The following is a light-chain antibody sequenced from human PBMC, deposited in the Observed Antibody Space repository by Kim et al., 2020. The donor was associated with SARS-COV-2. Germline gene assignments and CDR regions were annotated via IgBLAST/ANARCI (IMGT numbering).Light chain of an antibody. CDR1: NSNIGVNY. CDR3: AACDDRMNLV. J-gene: IGLJ2*01. V-gene: IGLV1-47*01. CDR2: KNN. Sequence: QSVLTQPPSASGTPGQRVTISCSGANSNIGVNYAYCYQQLPGTAPNLLIYKNNQRPSGVTDRFSGSTSATSAPLVIRGLRSEDEAEYFCAACDDRMNLVFGGGTKVTVL.